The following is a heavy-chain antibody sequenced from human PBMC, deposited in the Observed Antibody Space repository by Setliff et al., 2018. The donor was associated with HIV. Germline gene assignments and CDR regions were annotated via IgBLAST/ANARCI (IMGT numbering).Heavy chain of an antibody. CDR3: ARAQMLLWFGELLSNWFDP. CDR2: IYYSGST. V-gene: IGHV4-59*01. J-gene: IGHJ5*02. Sequence: SETLSLTCTVSGGSISSYYWSWIRQPPGKGLEWIGYIYYSGSTNYNPSLKSRVTISVDTSKNQFSLKLSSVIAADTAVYYCARAQMLLWFGELLSNWFDPWGQGTLVTVSS. D-gene: IGHD3-10*01. CDR1: GGSISSYY.